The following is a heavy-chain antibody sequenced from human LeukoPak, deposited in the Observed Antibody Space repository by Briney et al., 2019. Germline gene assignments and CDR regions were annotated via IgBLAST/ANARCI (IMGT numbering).Heavy chain of an antibody. V-gene: IGHV1-69*13. Sequence: ASMKVSCKASGGTFSSYAISWVRQAPGQGLEWMGGVIPIFGTANYAQKFQGRVTITADESTSTAYMELSSLRSEDTAVYYCARDPGYSSSWYPGYYMDVWGKGTTVTVSS. CDR3: ARDPGYSSSWYPGYYMDV. CDR2: VIPIFGTA. J-gene: IGHJ6*03. CDR1: GGTFSSYA. D-gene: IGHD6-13*01.